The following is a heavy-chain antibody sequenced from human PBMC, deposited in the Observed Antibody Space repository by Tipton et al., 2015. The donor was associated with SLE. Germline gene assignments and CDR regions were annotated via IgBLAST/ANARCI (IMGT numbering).Heavy chain of an antibody. CDR3: ARHGYCNGDSCYPSGYYGIDV. V-gene: IGHV5-51*01. CDR2: IYPGDSDT. D-gene: IGHD2-15*01. Sequence: QLVQSGAEVKKPGESLKISCKGSGYSFTSYWIGWVRQMPGKGLEWMGIIYPGDSDTRYSPSFPGQVTISADKSISTAYLQWSSLKASDTAKYYCARHGYCNGDSCYPSGYYGIDVGCQETTVTVS. CDR1: GYSFTSYW. J-gene: IGHJ6*02.